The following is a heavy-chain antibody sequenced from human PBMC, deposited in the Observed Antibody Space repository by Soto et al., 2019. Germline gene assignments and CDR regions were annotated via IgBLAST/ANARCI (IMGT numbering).Heavy chain of an antibody. CDR1: GGSISSSSYY. J-gene: IGHJ4*02. V-gene: IGHV4-39*01. CDR3: ARLYLFEY. CDR2: IYYSGST. D-gene: IGHD3-16*02. Sequence: PSETLSLTCTVSGGSISSSSYYWGGIRQPPGKGLEWIGSIYYSGSTYYNPSLKSRVTISVDTSKNQFSLKLSSVTAADTAVYYCARLYLFEYWGQGTLVTVSS.